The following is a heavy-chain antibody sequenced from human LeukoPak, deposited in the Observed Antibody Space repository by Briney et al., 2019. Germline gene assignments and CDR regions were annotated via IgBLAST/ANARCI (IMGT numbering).Heavy chain of an antibody. V-gene: IGHV4-59*01. CDR1: GGSFSGYY. Sequence: PSETLSLTCAVYGGSFSGYYWSWIRQPPGKGLEWIGYIYYSGSTNYNPSLKSRVTISVDTSKNQFSLKLSSVTAADTAVYYCARVPLYCSSTSCSYYYYMDVWGKGTTVTVSS. CDR2: IYYSGST. D-gene: IGHD2-2*01. CDR3: ARVPLYCSSTSCSYYYYMDV. J-gene: IGHJ6*03.